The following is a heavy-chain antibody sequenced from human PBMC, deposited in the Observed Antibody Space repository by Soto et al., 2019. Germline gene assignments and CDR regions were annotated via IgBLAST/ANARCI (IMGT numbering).Heavy chain of an antibody. CDR1: GFTFSSYG. CDR3: AKEYYYDSSGPDY. J-gene: IGHJ4*02. V-gene: IGHV3-30*18. Sequence: PGGSLRLSCAASGFTFSSYGMHWVRQAPGKGLEWVAVISYDGSNKYYADSVKGRFTISRDNSKNTLYLQMNSLRADDTAVYYCAKEYYYDSSGPDYWGQGTLVTVSS. D-gene: IGHD3-22*01. CDR2: ISYDGSNK.